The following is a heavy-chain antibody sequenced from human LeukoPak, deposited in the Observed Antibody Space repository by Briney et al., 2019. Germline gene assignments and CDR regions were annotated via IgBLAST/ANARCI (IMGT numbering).Heavy chain of an antibody. V-gene: IGHV3-30*18. Sequence: GGSLRLSCAASGFTFSSYAIHWVRQAPGKGLEWVALISYDGSNKYYADSVKGRFTISRDKSKNTLYLQMNSLRAEDTAVYYCAKSGYNRFDYWGQGTLVTVSS. CDR3: AKSGYNRFDY. J-gene: IGHJ4*02. D-gene: IGHD5-24*01. CDR1: GFTFSSYA. CDR2: ISYDGSNK.